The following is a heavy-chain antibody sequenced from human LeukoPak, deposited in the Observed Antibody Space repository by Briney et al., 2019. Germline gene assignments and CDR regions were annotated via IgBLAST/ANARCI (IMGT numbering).Heavy chain of an antibody. CDR2: ISGSGGRT. D-gene: IGHD2-2*01. Sequence: AGGSLRLSCAASGFTFSSYAMSWVRQAPGKGLEWVSAISGSGGRTYYADSVKGRFTISRDNSKNTLYLQMNSLRAEDTAVYYCAKDQDIVVVPAAIAWFDPWGQGTLVIVSS. V-gene: IGHV3-23*01. CDR1: GFTFSSYA. CDR3: AKDQDIVVVPAAIAWFDP. J-gene: IGHJ5*02.